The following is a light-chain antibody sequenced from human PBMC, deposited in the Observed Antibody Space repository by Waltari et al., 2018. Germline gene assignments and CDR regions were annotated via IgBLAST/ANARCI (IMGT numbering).Light chain of an antibody. CDR1: QSISSW. V-gene: IGKV1-5*03. CDR3: QQYNSYSRT. Sequence: DIQMTQSPSTLSASVGDRVTITCRASQSISSWLAWYQQKPVKPHKPLIYKSSSLESGVPSRFSGSGSGTEFTLTISSLQPDDFATYYCQQYNSYSRTFGQGTKLEIK. J-gene: IGKJ2*02. CDR2: KSS.